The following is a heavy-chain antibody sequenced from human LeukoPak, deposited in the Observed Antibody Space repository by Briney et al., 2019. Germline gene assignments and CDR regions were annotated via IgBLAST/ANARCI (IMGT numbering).Heavy chain of an antibody. CDR1: GGSISSSSYY. CDR2: IYYSGST. J-gene: IGHJ6*03. D-gene: IGHD3-22*01. V-gene: IGHV4-39*02. CDR3: ARDSWTFYDSSGYYYPTYYYYYMDV. Sequence: SETLSLTCTVSGGSISSSSYYWGWIRQPPGKGLEWIGSIYYSGSTYYNPSLKSRVTISVDTSKNQFSLKLSSVTAADTAVYYCARDSWTFYDSSGYYYPTYYYYYMDVWGKGTTVTISS.